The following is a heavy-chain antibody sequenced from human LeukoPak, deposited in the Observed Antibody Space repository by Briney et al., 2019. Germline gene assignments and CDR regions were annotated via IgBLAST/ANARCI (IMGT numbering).Heavy chain of an antibody. D-gene: IGHD4-17*01. V-gene: IGHV4-34*01. J-gene: IGHJ5*02. CDR1: GGSFSGYY. CDR3: ARGQSISTTVTTGADWFDP. Sequence: PSETLSLTCAVYGGSFSGYYWSWIRQPPGKGLEWIGEINHSGSINYNPSLKSRITISIDTSKNQFSLRLSSVTAADTAVYYCARGQSISTTVTTGADWFDPWGQGTLVTVSS. CDR2: INHSGSI.